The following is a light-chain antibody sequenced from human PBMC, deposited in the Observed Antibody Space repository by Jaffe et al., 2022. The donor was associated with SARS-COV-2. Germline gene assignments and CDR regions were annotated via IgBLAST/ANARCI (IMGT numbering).Light chain of an antibody. CDR1: QSVSRY. CDR2: DAS. V-gene: IGKV3-11*01. Sequence: EIVLTQSPATLSLSPGEGATLSCRASQSVSRYLAWYQQKPGQAPRLVISDASNRATGIPARFSGSGSGTDFTLTISSLEPEDFAVYYCQQRSTWPLTFGGGTKVEIK. J-gene: IGKJ4*01. CDR3: QQRSTWPLT.